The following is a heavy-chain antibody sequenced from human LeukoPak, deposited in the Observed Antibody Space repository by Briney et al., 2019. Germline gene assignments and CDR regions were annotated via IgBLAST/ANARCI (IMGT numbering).Heavy chain of an antibody. V-gene: IGHV1-69*13. CDR1: GGTFSSYA. J-gene: IGHJ4*02. CDR2: IIPIFGTA. CDR3: AGRYSSGWDPPYFDY. Sequence: ASVKVSCKASGGTFSSYAISWVRQAPGQGLEWMGGIIPIFGTANYAQKFQGRVTITADESTSTAYVELSSLRSEDTAVYYCAGRYSSGWDPPYFDYWGQGTLVTVSS. D-gene: IGHD6-19*01.